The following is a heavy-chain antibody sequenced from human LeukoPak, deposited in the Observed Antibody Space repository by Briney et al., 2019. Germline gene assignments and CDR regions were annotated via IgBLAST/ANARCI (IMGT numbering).Heavy chain of an antibody. CDR1: GGSISNNSYY. V-gene: IGHV4-39*07. D-gene: IGHD4-11*01. J-gene: IGHJ4*02. CDR2: IYYSGST. CDR3: ARDSSVTTPYFDY. Sequence: PSETLSLTCTVSGGSISNNSYYWGWIRQPLGKGLEWIGSIYYSGSTYYNPSLKSRVTISVDTSKNQFSLKLSSVTAADTAVYYCARDSSVTTPYFDYWGQGTLVTVSS.